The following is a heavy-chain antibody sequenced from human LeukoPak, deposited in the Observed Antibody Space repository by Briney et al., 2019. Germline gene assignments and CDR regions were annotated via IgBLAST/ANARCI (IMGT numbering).Heavy chain of an antibody. J-gene: IGHJ5*02. V-gene: IGHV4-39*07. D-gene: IGHD2-8*01. CDR3: ARRRNGFNWFDP. CDR1: GDSISSSTYY. Sequence: SETLSLTCTVSGDSISSSTYYWGWIRQPPGKRLEWIGSIFYSGSTFYNPSLKSRVTISVDTSKNQFSLKLSSVTAADTAVYYCARRRNGFNWFDPWGQGTLVTVSS. CDR2: IFYSGST.